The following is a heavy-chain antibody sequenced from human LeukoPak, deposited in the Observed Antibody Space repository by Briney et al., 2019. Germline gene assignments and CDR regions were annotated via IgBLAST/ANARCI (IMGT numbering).Heavy chain of an antibody. Sequence: ASVKLSCKASGYIFTSYGISWVRQAPGHGVGWMGWISTNKGNTNYAQRLQGRVTMTTDTSTSTAYMELRSLRSDDTAIYYCVRDIQWRFDPWGQGTLVTVSS. CDR2: ISTNKGNT. CDR3: VRDIQWRFDP. V-gene: IGHV1-18*01. D-gene: IGHD2-8*01. J-gene: IGHJ5*02. CDR1: GYIFTSYG.